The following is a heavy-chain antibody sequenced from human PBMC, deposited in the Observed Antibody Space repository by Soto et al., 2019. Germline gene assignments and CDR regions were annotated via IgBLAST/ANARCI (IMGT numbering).Heavy chain of an antibody. CDR3: AKDWRWEQQIYGMNV. D-gene: IGHD1-26*01. Sequence: QERVVESGGGEVQPGTSLRLSCVASDFSFRNYGMHWVRQAPGKGLEWVADISYDGRNKYYAESVKGRFTISRDNSKNTPYLQMNSLRTEDTVVYYCAKDWRWEQQIYGMNVWGQGTTVTVSS. CDR2: ISYDGRNK. CDR1: DFSFRNYG. V-gene: IGHV3-30*18. J-gene: IGHJ6*02.